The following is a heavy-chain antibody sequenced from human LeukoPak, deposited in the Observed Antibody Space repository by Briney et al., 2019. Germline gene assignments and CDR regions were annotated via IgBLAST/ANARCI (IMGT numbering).Heavy chain of an antibody. CDR3: GKTDIYFNPIDY. V-gene: IGHV4-4*02. CDR1: GVSISSSEW. Sequence: SGTLSLTCAVSGVSISSSEWWIWVRQPPGQGLEWVGEIHRDGRTRYHPSLKSRVTMSMDYSKNQFSLDLRSVTAADTAIYYCGKTDIYFNPIDYWGPGSLVTVSS. CDR2: IHRDGRT. J-gene: IGHJ4*02. D-gene: IGHD3-9*01.